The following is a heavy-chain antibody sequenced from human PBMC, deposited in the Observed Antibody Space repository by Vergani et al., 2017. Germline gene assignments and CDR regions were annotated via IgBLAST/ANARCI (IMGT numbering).Heavy chain of an antibody. CDR2: IYYSGNT. V-gene: IGHV4-39*01. J-gene: IGHJ5*02. Sequence: QLQLQESGPGLVKPSATLSLTCSVSGAPIRSSNYYWGWTRQPPGKGLEWIASIYYSGNTYYNPSLKSRVTISVDTSKNQFSLKLSSVTAADTAVYFCARHSTVEWLVKLGWIDPWGQGILVTVSS. D-gene: IGHD6-19*01. CDR1: GAPIRSSNYY. CDR3: ARHSTVEWLVKLGWIDP.